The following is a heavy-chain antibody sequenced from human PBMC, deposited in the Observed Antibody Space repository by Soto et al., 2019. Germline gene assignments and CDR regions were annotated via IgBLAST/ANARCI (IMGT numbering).Heavy chain of an antibody. V-gene: IGHV1-69*04. CDR1: GNTVSSYT. CDR3: ARDVKYWSGGSCYYYYFDY. Sequence: SVSMSCKATGNTVSSYTISWVRQAPGQGLEWMGRIIPILGIANYAQKFQGRVTITADKSTSTAYMELSSLRSEDTAVYYCARDVKYWSGGSCYYYYFDYWG. D-gene: IGHD2-15*01. CDR2: IIPILGIA. J-gene: IGHJ4*01.